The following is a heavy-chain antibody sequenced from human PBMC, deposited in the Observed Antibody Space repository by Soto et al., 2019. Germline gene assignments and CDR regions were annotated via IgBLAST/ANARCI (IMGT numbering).Heavy chain of an antibody. D-gene: IGHD2-2*02. Sequence: GGSLRLSCRASGFTFSDFAMSWVRQAPGKGLEWVSSISSNGNYIYYADSVKGRFTISRDNAKNSLYLQMNSLRADDTAVFYCARGRYCTSTNCYTDFDYWGQGTLVTVSS. J-gene: IGHJ4*02. CDR3: ARGRYCTSTNCYTDFDY. CDR1: GFTFSDFA. CDR2: ISSNGNYI. V-gene: IGHV3-21*04.